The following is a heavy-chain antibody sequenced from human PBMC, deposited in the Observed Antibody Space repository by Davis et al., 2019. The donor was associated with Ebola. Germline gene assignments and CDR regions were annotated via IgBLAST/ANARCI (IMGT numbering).Heavy chain of an antibody. CDR2: IYYSGST. CDR1: AVSTSSDY. D-gene: IGHD6-6*01. Sequence: MPSRTLSPTCTLSAVSTSSDYWSWIRQPPGKGLDWIGYIYYSGSTNYNPSLKSRLTISVDTSKNQFSLKLSSVTAADTAVYYCARDRDSTSPPYYYYYMDVWGKGTTVTVSS. V-gene: IGHV4-59*01. CDR3: ARDRDSTSPPYYYYYMDV. J-gene: IGHJ6*03.